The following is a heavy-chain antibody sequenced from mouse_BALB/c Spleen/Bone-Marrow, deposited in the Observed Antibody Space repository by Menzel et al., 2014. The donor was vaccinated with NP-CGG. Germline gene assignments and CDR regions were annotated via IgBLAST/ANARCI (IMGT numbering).Heavy chain of an antibody. CDR1: GFTFSSYY. Sequence: EVKLMESGGGLVKLGGSLKLSCAASGFTFSSYYMSWVRQTPEKRLELVAAINSNGGSTYYPDTVKGRFTISRDNAKNPLYLQMSSLKSEDTALYYCARQPLYDCDSWFAYWGQGTLVTVSA. J-gene: IGHJ3*01. V-gene: IGHV5-6-2*01. CDR2: INSNGGST. CDR3: ARQPLYDCDSWFAY. D-gene: IGHD2-4*01.